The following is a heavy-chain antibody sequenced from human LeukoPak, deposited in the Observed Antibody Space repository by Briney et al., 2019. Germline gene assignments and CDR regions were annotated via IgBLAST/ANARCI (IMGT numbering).Heavy chain of an antibody. CDR2: ISGSGGST. J-gene: IGHJ3*02. CDR3: ATRLLVRAMAFDI. Sequence: PRGSLRLSCAASGFTFSSYEMNWVRQAPGKGLEWVSAISGSGGSTYYADSVKGRFTISRDNTKNTPYLQMDSLRAEYTAVYYCATRLLVRAMAFDIWGQGTMVTVSS. CDR1: GFTFSSYE. D-gene: IGHD2-15*01. V-gene: IGHV3-23*01.